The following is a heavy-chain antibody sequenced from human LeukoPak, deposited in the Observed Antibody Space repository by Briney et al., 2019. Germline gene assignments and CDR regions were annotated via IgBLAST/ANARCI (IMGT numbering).Heavy chain of an antibody. Sequence: GGSLRLSCAASGFTFSHHGMNWVRQAPGKGLEWVSYISSSGSTIYYADSVKGRFTISRDNAKNSLYLQMNSLRAEDTAVYYCARDRYYYDSSGYYLRLYWGQGTLVTVSS. D-gene: IGHD3-22*01. CDR3: ARDRYYYDSSGYYLRLY. V-gene: IGHV3-48*04. CDR1: GFTFSHHG. CDR2: ISSSGSTI. J-gene: IGHJ4*02.